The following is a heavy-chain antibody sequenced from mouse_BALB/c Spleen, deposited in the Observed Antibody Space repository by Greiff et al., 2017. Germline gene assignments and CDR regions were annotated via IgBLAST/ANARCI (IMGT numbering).Heavy chain of an antibody. D-gene: IGHD1-2*01. V-gene: IGHV1-14*01. CDR2: INPYNDGT. Sequence: EVKLQQSGPELVKPGASVKMSCKASGYTFTSYVMHWVKQKPGQGLEWIGYINPYNDGTKYNEKFKGKATLTSDKSSSTAYMELSSLTSEDSAVYYCARHYGYDNYAMDYWGQGTSVTVSS. CDR3: ARHYGYDNYAMDY. J-gene: IGHJ4*01. CDR1: GYTFTSYV.